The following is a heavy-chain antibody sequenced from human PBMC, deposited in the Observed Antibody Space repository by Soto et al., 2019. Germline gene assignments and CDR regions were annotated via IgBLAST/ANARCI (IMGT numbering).Heavy chain of an antibody. V-gene: IGHV3-30-3*01. J-gene: IGHJ4*02. D-gene: IGHD1-26*01. CDR3: ARDRWSYSRYFDY. CDR2: ISYDGSNK. Sequence: QVQLVESGGSVVQPGRSLRLSCAASGFTFSSYAMHWVRQAPGKGLEWVAVISYDGSNKYYADSVKGRFTISRDNSKNTLYLQMSSLRTEDTAVYYCARDRWSYSRYFDYWGQGTLVTVSS. CDR1: GFTFSSYA.